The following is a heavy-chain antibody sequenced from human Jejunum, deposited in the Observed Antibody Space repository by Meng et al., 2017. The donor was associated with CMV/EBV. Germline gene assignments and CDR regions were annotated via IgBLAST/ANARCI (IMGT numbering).Heavy chain of an antibody. V-gene: IGHV3-48*03. CDR3: VKDLLSRYTNRDY. CDR2: ITSSGSTK. Sequence: SGFTVSNYEMNWVRQAPGKGLEWVSLITSSGSTKYYADSVAGRFTISRDNAKNCLLLHMSSLRAEDTAIYYCVKDLLSRYTNRDYWGQGTLVTVSS. D-gene: IGHD2-2*02. CDR1: GFTVSNYE. J-gene: IGHJ4*02.